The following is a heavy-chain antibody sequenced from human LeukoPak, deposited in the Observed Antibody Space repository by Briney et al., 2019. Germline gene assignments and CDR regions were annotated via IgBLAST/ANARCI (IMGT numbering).Heavy chain of an antibody. J-gene: IGHJ6*02. CDR2: INHSGST. V-gene: IGHV4-34*01. D-gene: IGHD1-26*01. CDR1: GGSFSGYY. Sequence: SETLSLTCAVYGGSFSGYYWGWIRQPPGKGLEWIGEINHSGSTNYNPSLKSRVTISVDTSKNQFSLKLSSVTAADTAVYYCAGRKSALCAYYCYYYGMDVWGQGTTVTVSS. CDR3: AGRKSALCAYYCYYYGMDV.